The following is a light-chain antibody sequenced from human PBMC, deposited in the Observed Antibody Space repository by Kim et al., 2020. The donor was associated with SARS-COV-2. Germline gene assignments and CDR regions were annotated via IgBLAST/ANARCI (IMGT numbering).Light chain of an antibody. V-gene: IGLV2-14*04. CDR3: SSYTSSSTLV. Sequence: GQSFTISCTGTSSDVGGYNYVSWYQQHPGKAPKLMIYDVSKRPSGVSNRFSGSKSGNTASLTISGLQAEDEADYYCSSYTSSSTLVFGGGTKVTVL. J-gene: IGLJ2*01. CDR1: SSDVGGYNY. CDR2: DVS.